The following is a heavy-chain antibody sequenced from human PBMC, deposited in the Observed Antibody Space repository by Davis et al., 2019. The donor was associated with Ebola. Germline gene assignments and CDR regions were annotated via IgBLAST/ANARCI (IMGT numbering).Heavy chain of an antibody. J-gene: IGHJ6*02. CDR3: AKDMAAGLLAYYYYGMDV. Sequence: SLKISCAASGFTFDDYAMHWVRQAPGKGLEWVSGISWNSGSIGYADSVKGRFTISRDNAKNSLYQQMNSLRAEDTALYYCAKDMAAGLLAYYYYGMDVWGQGTTVTVSS. V-gene: IGHV3-9*01. CDR1: GFTFDDYA. D-gene: IGHD2-15*01. CDR2: ISWNSGSI.